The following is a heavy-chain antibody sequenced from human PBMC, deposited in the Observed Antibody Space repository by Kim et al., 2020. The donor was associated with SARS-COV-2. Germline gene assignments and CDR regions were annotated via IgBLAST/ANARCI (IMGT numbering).Heavy chain of an antibody. Sequence: GGSLRLSCAASGFTFSGSAMHWVRQAFGKGREWVGRIRSKANSYATAYAAAVKGRFTISRDDSKTTAYRQMNSLKTEDTAVYYCTRVPVTTLALWDAFDICGPGTMVTFSS. V-gene: IGHV3-73*01. D-gene: IGHD1-1*01. CDR2: IRSKANSYAT. CDR3: TRVPVTTLALWDAFDI. J-gene: IGHJ3*02. CDR1: GFTFSGSA.